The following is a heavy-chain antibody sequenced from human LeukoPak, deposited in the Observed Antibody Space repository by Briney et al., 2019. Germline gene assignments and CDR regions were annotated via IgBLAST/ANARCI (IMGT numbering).Heavy chain of an antibody. CDR3: ARDSYYYGSGYFDY. J-gene: IGHJ4*02. CDR2: ISSSSSYI. V-gene: IGHV3-21*04. D-gene: IGHD3-10*01. Sequence: PGGSLRLSCAASGFTFSSYSMNWVRQAPGKGLEWVSSISSSSSYIYYADSVKGRFTISRDNAKNSLYLQMNSLRAEDTPLYYCARDSYYYGSGYFDYWGQGTLVTVSS. CDR1: GFTFSSYS.